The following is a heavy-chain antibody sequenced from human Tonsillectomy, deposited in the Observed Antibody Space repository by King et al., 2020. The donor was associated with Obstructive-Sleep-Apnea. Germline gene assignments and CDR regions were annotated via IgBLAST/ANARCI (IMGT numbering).Heavy chain of an antibody. D-gene: IGHD6-19*01. CDR2: IDPSDSYT. J-gene: IGHJ3*02. Sequence: QLVQSGAEVKKPGESLRISCKGSGYSFISYWISWVRQMPGKGLEWVGRIDPSDSYTNYSPSFQGHVTISADKSISTAYLQWSSLKASDTAMYYCARHVGSGWPLGAFDIWGQGTMVTVSS. CDR1: GYSFISYW. CDR3: ARHVGSGWPLGAFDI. V-gene: IGHV5-10-1*01.